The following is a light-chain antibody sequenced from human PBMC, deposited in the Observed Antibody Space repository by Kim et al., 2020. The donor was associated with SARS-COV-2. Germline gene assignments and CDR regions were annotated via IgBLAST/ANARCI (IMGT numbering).Light chain of an antibody. J-gene: IGLJ2*01. V-gene: IGLV2-14*03. CDR2: EVS. CDR1: SSDVGGYNY. Sequence: QSALTQPASVSGSPGQSITISCTGTSSDVGGYNYVSWYQQHPGKAPKLIISEVSNRPSGVSNRFSGSKSGNTASLTISGLQAEDEAEYYCSSYTSSSHVLFGGGTKVTVL. CDR3: SSYTSSSHVL.